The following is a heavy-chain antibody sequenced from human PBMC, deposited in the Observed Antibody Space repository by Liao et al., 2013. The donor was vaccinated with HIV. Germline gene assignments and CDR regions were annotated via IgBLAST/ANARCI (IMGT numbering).Heavy chain of an antibody. CDR3: ARFPSRY. V-gene: IGHV4-34*01. CDR1: GGSFSGYY. J-gene: IGHJ4*02. CDR2: INHSGST. Sequence: QVQLQQWGAGLLKPSETLSLTCAVYGGSFSGYYWSWIRQPPGKGLEWIGEINHSGSTNYNPSLLSRVTISVDASKNQLTLNLTSVSAADTAMYYCARFPSRYWGQGTLVTVSS.